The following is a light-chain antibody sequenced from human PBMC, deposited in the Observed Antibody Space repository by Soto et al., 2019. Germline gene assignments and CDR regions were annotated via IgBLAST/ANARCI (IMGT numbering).Light chain of an antibody. Sequence: QSVLTQPASASGSPGQSITISCTGTSSDVGGYNYVSWYQHHPGKAPKLMIYDVSHRPSGVSNRFSGSKSGNTASLTISGLQAEDEAHYYCSSYSTSTTIGVFGGGTKLTVL. CDR3: SSYSTSTTIGV. V-gene: IGLV2-14*03. CDR1: SSDVGGYNY. CDR2: DVS. J-gene: IGLJ2*01.